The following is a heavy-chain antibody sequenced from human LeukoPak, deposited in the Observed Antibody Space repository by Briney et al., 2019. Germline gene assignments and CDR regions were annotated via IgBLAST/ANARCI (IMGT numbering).Heavy chain of an antibody. D-gene: IGHD4-17*01. CDR3: ALMGSDYGDYDQPRY. V-gene: IGHV1-8*03. Sequence: ASVKVSCKASGYTFTSYDINWVRQATGQGLEWMGWMNPNSGNTGYAQKFQGRVTITRNTSISTAYMELSSLRSEDTAVYYCALMGSDYGDYDQPRYWGQGTLVTVSS. CDR1: GYTFTSYD. CDR2: MNPNSGNT. J-gene: IGHJ4*02.